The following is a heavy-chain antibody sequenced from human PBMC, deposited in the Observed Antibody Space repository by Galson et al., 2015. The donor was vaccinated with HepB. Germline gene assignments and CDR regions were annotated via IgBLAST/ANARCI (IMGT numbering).Heavy chain of an antibody. CDR3: VKDQSSTYYPGRDF. V-gene: IGHV3-64D*06. D-gene: IGHD1-26*01. CDR1: GFTFSDYA. CDR2: VTSNGGST. J-gene: IGHJ4*02. Sequence: SLRLSCAASGFTFSDYAMHWVRQAPGKGLEYVSAVTSNGGSTYYADPVKGRFIISRDNSKNTLFLQMSSLRADDTAVYYCVKDQSSTYYPGRDFWGQGTLVTVSS.